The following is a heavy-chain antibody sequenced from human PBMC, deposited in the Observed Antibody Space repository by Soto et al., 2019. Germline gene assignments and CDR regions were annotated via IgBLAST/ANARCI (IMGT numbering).Heavy chain of an antibody. D-gene: IGHD2-15*01. CDR2: IIPIFGSA. CDR1: GCTFSSYA. CDR3: ARDQTRGSCYATKGGAAYYYYYGMDV. V-gene: IGHV1-69*01. Sequence: QVQLVQSGAEVKKPGSSVKVSCKASGCTFSSYAISWVLQAPGHGIEWMGGIIPIFGSANYAQKFQGRVTITADESTSTADMELRSLRSEDTAVDYCARDQTRGSCYATKGGAAYYYYYGMDVWGKGTTGTVSS. J-gene: IGHJ6*04.